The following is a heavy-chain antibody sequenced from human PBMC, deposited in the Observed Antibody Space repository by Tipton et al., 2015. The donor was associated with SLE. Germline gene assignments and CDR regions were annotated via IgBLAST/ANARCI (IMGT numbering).Heavy chain of an antibody. V-gene: IGHV4-59*01. CDR3: ARVRGGWANDASDI. CDR2: IYYTGST. D-gene: IGHD6-19*01. J-gene: IGHJ3*02. Sequence: TLSLTCAVSGGSISDYYWSWIRQSPGRGLEWMGYIYYTGSTNYHPSLKSRVSISVDTSKNEFSLNLNSVTAADTATYYCARVRGGWANDASDIWGQGTMVTVSS. CDR1: GGSISDYY.